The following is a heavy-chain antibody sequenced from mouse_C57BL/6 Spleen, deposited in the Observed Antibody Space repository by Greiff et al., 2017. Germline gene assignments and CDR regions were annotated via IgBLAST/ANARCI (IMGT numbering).Heavy chain of an antibody. CDR2: INPYNGGT. CDR1: GYTFTDYY. J-gene: IGHJ4*01. D-gene: IGHD2-1*01. Sequence: VQLQQSGPVLVKPGASVKMSCKASGYTFTDYYMNWVKQSHGKSLEWIGVINPYNGGTSYNQKFKGKATLTVDKSSSTAYMELNSLTSEDSAVXYCARSGYGNPYAMDYWGQGTSVTVSS. V-gene: IGHV1-19*01. CDR3: ARSGYGNPYAMDY.